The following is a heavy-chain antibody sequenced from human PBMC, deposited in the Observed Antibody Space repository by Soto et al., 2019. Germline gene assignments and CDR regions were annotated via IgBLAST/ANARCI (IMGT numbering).Heavy chain of an antibody. J-gene: IGHJ4*02. V-gene: IGHV3-21*01. Sequence: GGSLRLSCAASGFTFSNYSMNLVRQAQGKGLEWVSSISSSSSYIYYADSVKGRFTISRDNAKNSLYLQMNSLRAEDTAVYYCAREVDYYDSSGLYFDYWGQGTLVTVSS. CDR2: ISSSSSYI. CDR1: GFTFSNYS. D-gene: IGHD3-22*01. CDR3: AREVDYYDSSGLYFDY.